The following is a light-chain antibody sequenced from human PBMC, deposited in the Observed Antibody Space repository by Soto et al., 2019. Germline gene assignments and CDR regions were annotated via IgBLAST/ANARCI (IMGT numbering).Light chain of an antibody. CDR1: NIGSKS. V-gene: IGLV3-21*02. CDR2: DDT. Sequence: SSELTQPPSVSVAPGQTARITCGGNNIGSKSVHWHQQRPGQAPLVVIYDDTDRPSGIPERFSGANSENTATLTITRVEAGDEADYYCQVRDSNNDHMVFGGGTKVTVL. J-gene: IGLJ3*02. CDR3: QVRDSNNDHMV.